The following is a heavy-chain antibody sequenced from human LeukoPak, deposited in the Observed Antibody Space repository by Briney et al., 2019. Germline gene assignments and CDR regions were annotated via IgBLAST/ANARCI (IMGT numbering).Heavy chain of an antibody. D-gene: IGHD3-10*01. CDR2: ISYDGNIK. CDR1: GFTFNSYA. CDR3: ARDSRTYYGSGSCHLHDY. V-gene: IGHV3-30-3*01. Sequence: GGSLRLSCAASGFTFNSYAMHWVRQAPGKGLEWVALISYDGNIKYYADSVKGRFTISRDNAKNSLYLQMNSLRAEDTAVYYCARDSRTYYGSGSCHLHDYWGQGTLVTVSS. J-gene: IGHJ4*02.